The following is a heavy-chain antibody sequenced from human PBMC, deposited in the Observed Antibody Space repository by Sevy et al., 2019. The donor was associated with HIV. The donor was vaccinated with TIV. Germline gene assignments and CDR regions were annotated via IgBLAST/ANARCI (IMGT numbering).Heavy chain of an antibody. CDR1: GFAFSGST. J-gene: IGHJ6*02. Sequence: GESLKISCAASGFAFSGSTVHWVRQASGKGLEWVGRIRSKAYNFATTYAASLKGMFTISRDDSKNTAYLQLNGLKTEDTAVYYCTGGAPYPMDVWGQGTTVTVSS. CDR3: TGGAPYPMDV. V-gene: IGHV3-73*01. CDR2: IRSKAYNFAT. D-gene: IGHD3-10*01.